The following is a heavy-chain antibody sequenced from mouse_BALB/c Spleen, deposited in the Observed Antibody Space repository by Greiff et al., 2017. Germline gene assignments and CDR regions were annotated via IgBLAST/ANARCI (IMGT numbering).Heavy chain of an antibody. J-gene: IGHJ3*01. V-gene: IGHV3-6*02. CDR3: ARADYDRRFAY. Sequence: EVKLVESGPGLVKPSQSLSLTCSVTGYSITSGYYWNWIRQFPGNILEWMGYISYDGSNNYNPSLKNRISITRDTSKHQFFLKLNSVTTEDTATYYCARADYDRRFAYWGQGTLVTVSA. CDR1: GYSITSGYY. D-gene: IGHD2-4*01. CDR2: ISYDGSN.